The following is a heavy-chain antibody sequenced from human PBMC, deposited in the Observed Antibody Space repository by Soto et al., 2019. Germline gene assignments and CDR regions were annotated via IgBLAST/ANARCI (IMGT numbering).Heavy chain of an antibody. CDR2: INLSGST. CDR3: ARGLDIRAFDI. D-gene: IGHD2-2*03. CDR1: GGFFSGYY. J-gene: IGHJ3*02. V-gene: IGHV4-34*01. Sequence: QVQLQQWGAGLLKPSETLSLTCAVYGGFFSGYYWSWIRQPRGNGLEWIGEINLSGSTNYNPSLKSRVTISVDTSKNQFSLKLSSVTAADTAVYYCARGLDIRAFDIWGQGTMVTVSS.